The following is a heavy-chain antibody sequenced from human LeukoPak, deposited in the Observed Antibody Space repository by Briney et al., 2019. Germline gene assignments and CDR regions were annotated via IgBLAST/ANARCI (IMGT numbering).Heavy chain of an antibody. CDR3: ARSTAHYYYAMDV. V-gene: IGHV3-74*01. J-gene: IGHJ6*02. CDR2: INSDGSST. Sequence: PGGSLRLSCAASGFTFSSYWMHWVRQTPGKGLVWVLRINSDGSSTSYADSVKGRFTISRDNAKNTLYLQMNSLRAEDTAVYYCARSTAHYYYAMDVWGRGTTVTVSS. CDR1: GFTFSSYW.